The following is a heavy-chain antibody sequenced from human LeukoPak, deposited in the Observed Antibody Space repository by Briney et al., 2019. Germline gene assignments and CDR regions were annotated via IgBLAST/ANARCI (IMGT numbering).Heavy chain of an antibody. CDR2: ISYDGSNK. V-gene: IGHV3-30*04. D-gene: IGHD3-10*01. CDR3: ARERYGSGSHTYYYGMDV. Sequence: GRSLRLSCAASGFTFSSYAMHWVRQAPGKGLECVSVISYDGSNKYYADSVKGRFTISRDNSKNTLYLQMNSLTAVDTAVYYCARERYGSGSHTYYYGMDVWGKGTTVTVS. J-gene: IGHJ6*01. CDR1: GFTFSSYA.